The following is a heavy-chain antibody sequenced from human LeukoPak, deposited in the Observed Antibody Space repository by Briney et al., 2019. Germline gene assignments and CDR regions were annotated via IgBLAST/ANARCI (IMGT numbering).Heavy chain of an antibody. Sequence: PSETLSLTCTVSGGSISSYYWSWIRQPAGKGLEWIGRIYTSGSTNYNPSLKSRVTMSVDTSKNQFSLKLGSVTAADTAVYYCARAGRVHDYSLFDYWGQGTLVTVSS. V-gene: IGHV4-4*07. CDR3: ARAGRVHDYSLFDY. D-gene: IGHD4-11*01. J-gene: IGHJ4*02. CDR2: IYTSGST. CDR1: GGSISSYY.